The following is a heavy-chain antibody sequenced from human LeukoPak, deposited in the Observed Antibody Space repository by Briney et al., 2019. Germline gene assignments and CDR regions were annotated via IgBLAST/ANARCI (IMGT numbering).Heavy chain of an antibody. Sequence: ASVKVSCMVSGYTLTDLSIHWVRQAPGKGLEWMGGFDPENSETIYAQRFQGRVTMTEDTSSDTAYMFLASLRSEDTALYYCATLNYGDLRGGGFEVWGQGTMVSVSS. V-gene: IGHV1-24*01. J-gene: IGHJ3*01. CDR1: GYTLTDLS. CDR2: FDPENSET. CDR3: ATLNYGDLRGGGFEV. D-gene: IGHD4-17*01.